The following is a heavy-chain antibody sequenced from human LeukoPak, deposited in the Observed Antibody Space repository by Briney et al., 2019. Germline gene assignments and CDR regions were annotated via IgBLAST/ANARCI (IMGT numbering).Heavy chain of an antibody. CDR3: ARDIGTD. Sequence: GGFLRLSCAASGFTFRSSWMHWVRQVPEKGLVWVSRINSDGTLTTNADSVKGRFTISRDNAKNMLYLQMNSLRAEDTAVYYCARDIGTDWGQGTLVTVSS. V-gene: IGHV3-74*01. CDR1: GFTFRSSW. CDR2: INSDGTLT. J-gene: IGHJ4*02. D-gene: IGHD1-14*01.